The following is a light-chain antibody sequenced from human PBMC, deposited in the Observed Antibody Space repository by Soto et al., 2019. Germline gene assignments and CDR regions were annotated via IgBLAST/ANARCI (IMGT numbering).Light chain of an antibody. CDR1: SSDVGGYNY. Sequence: QSALTQPASVSGSPGQSITISCTGTSSDVGGYNYVSWYQQHPGKAPKLMIYELSNRPSWVSNLFSGSQSGNTASLTISGLQAEDEADYYCISYTSSSTRVFGGGTKLTVL. V-gene: IGLV2-14*01. CDR2: ELS. J-gene: IGLJ3*02. CDR3: ISYTSSSTRV.